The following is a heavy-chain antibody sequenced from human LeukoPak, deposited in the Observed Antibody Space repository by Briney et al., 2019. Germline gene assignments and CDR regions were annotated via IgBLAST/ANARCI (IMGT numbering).Heavy chain of an antibody. CDR2: ITTTGATT. V-gene: IGHV3-23*01. J-gene: IGHJ4*02. Sequence: PGGSLRLSCAASGFTFGSYGMSWVRQAPGKGLEWVSFITTTGATTSYADSVTGRFTISRDNLRDTLYMQMNSLRDEDTALYYCTIMHGYYDGSGYWVQWGQGTLVTVYS. CDR3: TIMHGYYDGSGYWVQ. CDR1: GFTFGSYG. D-gene: IGHD3-22*01.